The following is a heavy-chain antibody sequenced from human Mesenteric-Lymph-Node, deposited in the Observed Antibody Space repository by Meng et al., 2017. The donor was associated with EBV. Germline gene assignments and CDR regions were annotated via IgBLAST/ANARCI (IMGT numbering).Heavy chain of an antibody. J-gene: IGHJ5*02. D-gene: IGHD3-10*01. CDR3: ARENPARGNWFDP. CDR1: GGSVSSTSYY. Sequence: QVQLQGSGPGLVQPSDALSLTCTVSGGSVSSTSYYWSWIRQPPGKGLEWIGYVYYSGSTNYNPSLKSRVTISVDTSKNQFSLNLYSVTAADTAVYYCARENPARGNWFDPWGQGALVTASS. CDR2: VYYSGST. V-gene: IGHV4-61*01.